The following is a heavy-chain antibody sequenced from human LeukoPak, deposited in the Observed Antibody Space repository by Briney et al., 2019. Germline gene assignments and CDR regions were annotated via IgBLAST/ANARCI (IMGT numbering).Heavy chain of an antibody. D-gene: IGHD4-23*01. Sequence: SETLSLTCTVSGGSISSYYWSWIRQPPGKGLEWIGYIYYSGSTNYNPSLKSRVTISVDTSKNQFSLKLSSVTAADTAVYYYAREIGGDAFDIWGQGTMVTVSS. CDR3: AREIGGDAFDI. CDR2: IYYSGST. CDR1: GGSISSYY. V-gene: IGHV4-59*01. J-gene: IGHJ3*02.